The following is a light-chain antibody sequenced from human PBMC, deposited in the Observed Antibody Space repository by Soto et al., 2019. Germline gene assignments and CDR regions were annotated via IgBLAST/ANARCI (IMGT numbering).Light chain of an antibody. CDR2: EVS. CDR1: SSDVGNYNL. J-gene: IGLJ3*02. V-gene: IGLV2-23*02. CDR3: CSYAGSNWV. Sequence: QSALTQPASVSGSPGQSITISCTGTSSDVGNYNLVSWYQQHPGKAPKLMIYEVSKRPSGVSNRFSGSKSGNTASLTISGLQAEDEADYYCCSYAGSNWVFGGGTKLTVL.